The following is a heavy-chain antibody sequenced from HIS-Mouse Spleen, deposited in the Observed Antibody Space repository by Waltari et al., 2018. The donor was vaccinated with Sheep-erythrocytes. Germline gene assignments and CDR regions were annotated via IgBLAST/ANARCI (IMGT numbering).Heavy chain of an antibody. CDR3: ARVASGATFDY. D-gene: IGHD1-26*01. V-gene: IGHV3-21*01. Sequence: EVQLVESGGGLVKPGGSLRLCCAASGFTFSSYSMNWVRQAPGKGLEWVSSISSSSSYIYYADSVKGRFTISRDNAKNSLYLQMNSLRAEDTAVYYCARVASGATFDYWGQGTLVTVSS. CDR1: GFTFSSYS. J-gene: IGHJ4*02. CDR2: ISSSSSYI.